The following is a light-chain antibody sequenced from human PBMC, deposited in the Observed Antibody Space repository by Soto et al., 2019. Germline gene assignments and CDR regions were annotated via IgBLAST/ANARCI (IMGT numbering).Light chain of an antibody. V-gene: IGKV3-20*01. CDR2: GAS. Sequence: EIVLTQSPGTLSLSPGERATLSFRASQSVSSSYLAWYQQKPGQAPRLLIYGASSRATGIPDRCSGSGSVTDFTLTISRLETESCVEYYWQQYGSSLWTFGQGTKVEIK. CDR1: QSVSSSY. J-gene: IGKJ1*01. CDR3: QQYGSSLWT.